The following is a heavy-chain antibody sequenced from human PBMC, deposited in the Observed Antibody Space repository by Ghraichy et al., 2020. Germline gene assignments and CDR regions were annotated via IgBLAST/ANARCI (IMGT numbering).Heavy chain of an antibody. CDR3: ARQNSGSYGYAFDI. CDR1: GGSISTYY. D-gene: IGHD1-26*01. J-gene: IGHJ3*02. V-gene: IGHV4-59*08. CDR2: IYYSGST. Sequence: SETLSLTCTVSGGSISTYYWSWIRQPPGMGLEWIGYIYYSGSTNYNPSLKSRVTISVDTSKNQFSLKLSSGTAADTAVYYCARQNSGSYGYAFDIWGQGTMVTVSS.